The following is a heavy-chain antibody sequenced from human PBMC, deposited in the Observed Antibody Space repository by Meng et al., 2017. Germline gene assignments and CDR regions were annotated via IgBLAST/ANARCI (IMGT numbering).Heavy chain of an antibody. CDR2: IYYSGST. CDR1: GGSISSYY. CDR3: ARDPTPMIVAANYYYYGMDV. Sequence: GSLRLSCTVSGGSISSYYWSWIRQPPGKGLEWIGYIYYSGSTNYNPSLKSRVTISVDTSKNQFSLKLSSVTAADTAVYYCARDPTPMIVAANYYYYGMDVWGQGTTVTVSS. V-gene: IGHV4-59*01. D-gene: IGHD3-22*01. J-gene: IGHJ6*02.